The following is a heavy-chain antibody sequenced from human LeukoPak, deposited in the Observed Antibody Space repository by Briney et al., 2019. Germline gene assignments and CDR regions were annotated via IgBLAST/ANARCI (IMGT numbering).Heavy chain of an antibody. CDR2: IYSGGST. CDR1: GFTFSSYA. J-gene: IGHJ5*02. V-gene: IGHV3-53*01. Sequence: GGSLRLACAASGFTFSSYAMSWVRQAPGKGLEWVSVIYSGGSTYYADSVKGRFTISRDNSKNTLYLQMNSLRAEDTAVYYCARGGWFDPWGQGTLVTVSS. CDR3: ARGGWFDP.